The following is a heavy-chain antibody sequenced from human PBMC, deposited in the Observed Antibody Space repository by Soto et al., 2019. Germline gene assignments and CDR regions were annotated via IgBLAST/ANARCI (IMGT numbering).Heavy chain of an antibody. J-gene: IGHJ6*02. CDR1: GFTFSNAW. CDR2: IKSKTDGGTT. V-gene: IGHV3-15*07. Sequence: GGSLRLSCAASGFTFSNAWMNWVRQAPGKGLEWVGRIKSKTDGGTTDYAAPVKGRFTISRDDSKNTLYLQMNSLKTEDTAVYYCTTDRHWNYPGFYYYGMDVWGQGTTVTVSS. CDR3: TTDRHWNYPGFYYYGMDV. D-gene: IGHD1-7*01.